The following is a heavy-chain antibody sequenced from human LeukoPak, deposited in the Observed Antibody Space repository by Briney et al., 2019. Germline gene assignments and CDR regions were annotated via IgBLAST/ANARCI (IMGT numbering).Heavy chain of an antibody. V-gene: IGHV4-59*08. Sequence: SETLSLTCTVSGGSISSYDWSWIRQPPGKGLEWIGYIYYSGSTNYNPSLKSRVTISVDTSKNQFSLKLSSVTAADTAVYYCARHVKPDDSSGYYYLGAFDIWGQGTMVTVSS. CDR3: ARHVKPDDSSGYYYLGAFDI. CDR1: GGSISSYD. D-gene: IGHD3-22*01. CDR2: IYYSGST. J-gene: IGHJ3*02.